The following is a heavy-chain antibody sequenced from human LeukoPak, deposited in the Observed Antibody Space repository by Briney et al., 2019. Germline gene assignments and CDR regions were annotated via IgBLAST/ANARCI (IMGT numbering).Heavy chain of an antibody. V-gene: IGHV4-34*01. D-gene: IGHD3-3*01. J-gene: IGHJ5*02. CDR1: GGSFSGYY. CDR3: ARGMITIFGVGNWFDP. CDR2: INHSGST. Sequence: SETLSLTCAVYGGSFSGYYWSWIRQPPGKGLEWIGEINHSGSTNYNPSLTSRVTISVDTSKNQFSLKLSSVTAADTAVYYCARGMITIFGVGNWFDPWGQGTLVTVSS.